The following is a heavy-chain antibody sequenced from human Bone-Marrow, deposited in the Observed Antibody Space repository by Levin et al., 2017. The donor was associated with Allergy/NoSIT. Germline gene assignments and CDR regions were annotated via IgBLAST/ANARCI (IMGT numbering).Heavy chain of an antibody. J-gene: IGHJ6*02. D-gene: IGHD1-26*01. CDR3: ARGGRVNPLHYAMDV. Sequence: GESLKISCKGSGYSFTSYWIGWVRQMPGKGLEWMGIIYPGDSDTTYSPSFQGLVTISADKSTSPAYLQWISLKPSDTAVYYCARGGRVNPLHYAMDVWGQGTTVTVSS. V-gene: IGHV5-51*01. CDR1: GYSFTSYW. CDR2: IYPGDSDT.